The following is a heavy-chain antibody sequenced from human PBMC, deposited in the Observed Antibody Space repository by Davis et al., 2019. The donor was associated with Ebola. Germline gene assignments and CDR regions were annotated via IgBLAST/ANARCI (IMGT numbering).Heavy chain of an antibody. CDR2: INHSGST. V-gene: IGHV4-34*01. Sequence: SETLSLTCAVYGGSFSGYYWSWLRQPPGKGLVWIGEINHSGSTKYNPSLNSRITISVDTSKNQFPVKMTSVTAADTAVYYWARGGGNGDPAGYWGQGTLVTVSS. CDR3: ARGGGNGDPAGY. D-gene: IGHD4-17*01. CDR1: GGSFSGYY. J-gene: IGHJ4*02.